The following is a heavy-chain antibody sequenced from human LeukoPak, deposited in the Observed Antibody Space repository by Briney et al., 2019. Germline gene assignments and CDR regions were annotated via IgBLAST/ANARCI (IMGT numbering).Heavy chain of an antibody. CDR2: IYTSGST. Sequence: SSETLSLTCTVSGGSISSYYWSWIRQPAGKGLEWIGRIYTSGSTKYNPSLKSRVTMSVDTYKNEFSLTLNSVTAADTAVYYCARENTDHPYYDFWGQGTLVTVSS. CDR1: GGSISSYY. V-gene: IGHV4-4*07. D-gene: IGHD1-14*01. J-gene: IGHJ4*02. CDR3: ARENTDHPYYDF.